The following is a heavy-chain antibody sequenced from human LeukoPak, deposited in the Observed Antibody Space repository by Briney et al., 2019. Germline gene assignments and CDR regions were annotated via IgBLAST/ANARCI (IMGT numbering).Heavy chain of an antibody. D-gene: IGHD2-15*01. CDR1: GFTVRSNY. CDR3: AKDFRDIVVVIDGIFY. J-gene: IGHJ4*02. CDR2: IYSGDST. Sequence: GGSLRLSCAASGFTVRSNYMSWVRQAPGKGLECVSVIYSGDSTYYADSVKGRFTISRDNSKNTLYLQMNSLRVEDTAVYYCAKDFRDIVVVIDGIFYWGQGTLVTVSS. V-gene: IGHV3-53*01.